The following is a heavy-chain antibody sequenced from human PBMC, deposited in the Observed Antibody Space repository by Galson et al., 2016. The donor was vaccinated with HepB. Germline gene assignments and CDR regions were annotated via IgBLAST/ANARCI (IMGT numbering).Heavy chain of an antibody. J-gene: IGHJ4*02. CDR3: VRDFRVADF. D-gene: IGHD3-10*01. CDR2: INSDGSYA. Sequence: SLRLSCAASGFTFSGFWMHWVRQAPGKGLVWVSRINSDGSYANYADSVKGRFTISRDNAKNTVYLQMNSLRAEDTAVYYCVRDFRVADFWGQGMLVTVSS. V-gene: IGHV3-74*01. CDR1: GFTFSGFW.